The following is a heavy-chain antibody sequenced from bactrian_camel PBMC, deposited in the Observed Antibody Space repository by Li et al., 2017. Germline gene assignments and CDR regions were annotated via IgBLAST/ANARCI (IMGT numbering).Heavy chain of an antibody. J-gene: IGHJ4*01. CDR3: AAAYRQYCYSDPTLQPLEYRF. CDR2: IGRDGQT. V-gene: IGHV3S53*01. D-gene: IGHD2*01. CDR1: RSNILNNC. Sequence: QVQLVESGGGSVQSGGSLRLSCVSSRSNILNNCVGWIRQFPSGVREGVAAIGRDGQTRYLDSVKGRFTVFQDDTKNTLFLQMHSLKPEDTAIYYCAAAYRQYCYSDPTLQPLEYRFWGQGTQVTVS.